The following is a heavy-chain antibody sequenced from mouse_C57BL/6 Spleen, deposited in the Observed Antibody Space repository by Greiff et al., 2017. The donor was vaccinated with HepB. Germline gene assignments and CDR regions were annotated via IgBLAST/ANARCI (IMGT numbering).Heavy chain of an antibody. CDR2: IHPNSGST. CDR3: GSWVVARDFDG. D-gene: IGHD1-1*01. CDR1: GYTFTSYW. Sequence: QVQLKQPGAELVKPGASVKLSCKASGYTFTSYWMHWVKQRPGQGLEWIGMIHPNSGSTNYNEKFKSKATLTVDKSSSTAYMQRSSLTSEDSAVYCGGSWVVARDFDGWGTGTTVTVSS. V-gene: IGHV1-64*01. J-gene: IGHJ1*03.